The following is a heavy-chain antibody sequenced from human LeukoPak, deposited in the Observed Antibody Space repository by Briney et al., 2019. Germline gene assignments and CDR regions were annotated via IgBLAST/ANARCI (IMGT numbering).Heavy chain of an antibody. CDR1: GFTFSRNA. V-gene: IGHV3-23*01. D-gene: IGHD2-2*01. J-gene: IGHJ4*02. CDR3: ARGCSSTSCYGFDY. Sequence: TGGSLRLSCAASGFTFSRNAMSWVRQAPGKGLEWVSSLSGSGGDTYYADSVKGRFAISRDNSENTLYLQMNSLRAEDTAVYYCARGCSSTSCYGFDYWGQGTLVTVSS. CDR2: LSGSGGDT.